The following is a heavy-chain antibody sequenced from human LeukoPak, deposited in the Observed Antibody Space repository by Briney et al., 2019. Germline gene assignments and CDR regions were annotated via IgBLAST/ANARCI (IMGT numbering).Heavy chain of an antibody. D-gene: IGHD2-15*01. Sequence: GGSLRLSCAASGFAVSSNYMSWVRQAPGKGLEWVSVIYGGGNTFYADSVKGRFTISRDISKNTVYLQMNSLRAEDTAVYYCASGPGYNFPKDDYWGQGALVTVSS. CDR2: IYGGGNT. J-gene: IGHJ4*02. V-gene: IGHV3-66*01. CDR1: GFAVSSNY. CDR3: ASGPGYNFPKDDY.